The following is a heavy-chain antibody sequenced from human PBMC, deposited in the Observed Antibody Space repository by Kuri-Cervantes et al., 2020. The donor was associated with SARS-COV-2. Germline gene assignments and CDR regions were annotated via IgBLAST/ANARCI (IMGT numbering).Heavy chain of an antibody. J-gene: IGHJ3*02. D-gene: IGHD3-16*02. CDR2: IYTSGSP. CDR1: GGSISSYY. Sequence: SETLSLTCAVSGGSISSYYWSWIRQPARKGLEWIGRIYTSGSPNYIPSLKSRVTMSVDTSKNQFSLKLRSVTAADTAVYYCARDPLGFTFGGVIVDAFDIWGQGTMVTVSS. CDR3: ARDPLGFTFGGVIVDAFDI. V-gene: IGHV4-4*07.